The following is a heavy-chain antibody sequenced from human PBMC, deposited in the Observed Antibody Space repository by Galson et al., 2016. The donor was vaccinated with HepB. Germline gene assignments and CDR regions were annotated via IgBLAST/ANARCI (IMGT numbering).Heavy chain of an antibody. CDR2: ISNDGTNK. D-gene: IGHD3-22*01. CDR3: ARNYESSGYLSAFDYYGVDV. Sequence: SLRLSCAASGFTFSNYAMQWVRQAPGKGLGWVALISNDGTNKHLADSVRGRFTISRDNSENTLYVQMNSLRIEDTAVYFCARNYESSGYLSAFDYYGVDVWGPGTTVTVSS. CDR1: GFTFSNYA. V-gene: IGHV3-30*04. J-gene: IGHJ6*02.